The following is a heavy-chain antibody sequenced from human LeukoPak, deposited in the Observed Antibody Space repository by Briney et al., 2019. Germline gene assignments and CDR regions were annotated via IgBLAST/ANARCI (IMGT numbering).Heavy chain of an antibody. D-gene: IGHD3-10*01. CDR2: ISSDGSNK. CDR1: GFTFSDHY. V-gene: IGHV3-30*18. J-gene: IGHJ4*02. Sequence: GGSLRLSCAASGFTFSDHYMDWVRQAPGKGLEWVAVISSDGSNKYYADSVKGRFTISRDNSKNTLYLQMNSLRAEDTAVYYCAKDRGQYYYGSGDYWGQGTLVTVSS. CDR3: AKDRGQYYYGSGDY.